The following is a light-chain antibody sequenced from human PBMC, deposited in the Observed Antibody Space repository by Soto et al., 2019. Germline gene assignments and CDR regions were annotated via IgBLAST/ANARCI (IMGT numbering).Light chain of an antibody. Sequence: DIQMTQSPSTLSASVGDRVTITCRASQSINNWLAWYQQKPGKAPKFLIYDASNLESGVPSRFSGSASGTEFTLTISSLQPDDFATYYCHQYDNYPLTFGGGTKVDI. J-gene: IGKJ4*01. CDR3: HQYDNYPLT. V-gene: IGKV1-5*01. CDR2: DAS. CDR1: QSINNW.